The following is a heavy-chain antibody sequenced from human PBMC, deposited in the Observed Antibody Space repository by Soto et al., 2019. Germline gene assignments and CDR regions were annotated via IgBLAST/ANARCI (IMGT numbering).Heavy chain of an antibody. Sequence: GGSLRLSCVASGNFFSRYWMSWVRQAPGKGLEWVANIKKDGSEQKYLDSVKGRFTISRDNGNNAVHLDMTSLRVDDTAVYYCARVRGVSFYYDPSGHLYYLDSWGQGALVTVSS. D-gene: IGHD3-22*01. V-gene: IGHV3-7*01. J-gene: IGHJ4*02. CDR1: GNFFSRYW. CDR3: ARVRGVSFYYDPSGHLYYLDS. CDR2: IKKDGSEQ.